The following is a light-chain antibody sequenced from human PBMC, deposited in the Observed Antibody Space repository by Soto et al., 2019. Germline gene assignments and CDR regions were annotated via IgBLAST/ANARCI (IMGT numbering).Light chain of an antibody. Sequence: SYELTQPPSVSVAPGQTSRITCGGNNIGGKSVHGYQQKPCQAPVLLVHDESDRPSAIPERIAGSNSGNTATLTITRVAAGDEADYYCQVWESISDHVVFGGGTKLTVL. J-gene: IGLJ2*01. CDR1: NIGGKS. CDR3: QVWESISDHVV. CDR2: DES. V-gene: IGLV3-21*02.